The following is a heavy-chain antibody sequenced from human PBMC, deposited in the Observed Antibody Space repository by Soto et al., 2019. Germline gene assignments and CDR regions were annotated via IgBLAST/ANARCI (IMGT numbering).Heavy chain of an antibody. Sequence: PSETLSLTCTVACGSIDSYYWNWIRQPPGKGLEWIGYIYYSGTTNYNPSLKSRVTISLDMSKRQFSLNLTSVTAADTAVYYCARAVTSFDLWGQGTPVTVSS. CDR1: CGSIDSYY. CDR2: IYYSGTT. CDR3: ARAVTSFDL. D-gene: IGHD4-17*01. V-gene: IGHV4-59*01. J-gene: IGHJ4*02.